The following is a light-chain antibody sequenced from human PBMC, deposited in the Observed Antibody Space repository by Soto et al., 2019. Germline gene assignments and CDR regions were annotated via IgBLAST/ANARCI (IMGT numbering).Light chain of an antibody. CDR3: SSHAGSNAFYV. CDR2: EVT. Sequence: QSVLTQPASVSGSPGQSITISCTGTSSDIGAYDYVSWYQQYPGRVPKLIIHEVTNRPSGVSDRFSGSKSGNTASLTISGLQTEDEAEYYCSSHAGSNAFYVFGTGTKVTV. V-gene: IGLV2-14*01. CDR1: SSDIGAYDY. J-gene: IGLJ1*01.